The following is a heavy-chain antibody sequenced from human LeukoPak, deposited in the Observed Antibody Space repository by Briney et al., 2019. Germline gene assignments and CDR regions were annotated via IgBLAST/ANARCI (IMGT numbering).Heavy chain of an antibody. CDR1: GFTFSGYT. Sequence: PGGSLRLSCAASGFTFSGYTMNWVRQAPGKGLEWVSYISSSSSTIYYADSVKGRFTISRDNAKSSLYLQMNSLRAEDSALYYCANGLAAAGNFLLRDYYYFMDVWGKGTTVTVSS. V-gene: IGHV3-48*01. CDR2: ISSSSSTI. J-gene: IGHJ6*03. CDR3: ANGLAAAGNFLLRDYYYFMDV. D-gene: IGHD6-13*01.